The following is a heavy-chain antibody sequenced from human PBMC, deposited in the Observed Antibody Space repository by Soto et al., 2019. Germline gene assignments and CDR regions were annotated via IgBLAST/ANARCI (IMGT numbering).Heavy chain of an antibody. CDR1: GYTFTGYY. V-gene: IGHV1-2*04. J-gene: IGHJ6*02. CDR3: ARGAAAGYYYYYYGMDV. Sequence: ASVKVSCKASGYTFTGYYMHWVRQAPGQGLEWMGWINPNSGGTNYAQKFQGWVTMTRDTSISTAYMELSRLRSDDTAVYYCARGAAAGYYYYYYGMDVWGQGTTVTVSS. D-gene: IGHD6-13*01. CDR2: INPNSGGT.